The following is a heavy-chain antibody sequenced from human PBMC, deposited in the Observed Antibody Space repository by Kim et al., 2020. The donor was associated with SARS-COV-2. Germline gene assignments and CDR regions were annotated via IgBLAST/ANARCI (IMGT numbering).Heavy chain of an antibody. CDR3: VRRGVEWYFDL. D-gene: IGHD2-15*01. CDR1: GGSISGHY. Sequence: SETLSLTCTVSGGSISGHYWSWIRQPPGKGLEWIGYIYYSGSTNYNPSLKSRVTISLDTSKNQFSLKLTAVTAADTAVYYCVRRGVEWYFDLWGRGTLVT. V-gene: IGHV4-59*08. CDR2: IYYSGST. J-gene: IGHJ2*01.